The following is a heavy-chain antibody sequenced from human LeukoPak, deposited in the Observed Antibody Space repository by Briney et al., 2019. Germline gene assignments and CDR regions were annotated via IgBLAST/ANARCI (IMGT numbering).Heavy chain of an antibody. D-gene: IGHD2-2*01. CDR2: ISYDGSNK. J-gene: IGHJ6*03. CDR3: ARDPGYCSSTSCRDYYYMDV. V-gene: IGHV3-30-3*01. Sequence: GGSLRLSCAASGFTFSSYAMHWVRQAPGKGLEWVAVISYDGSNKYYADSVKGRFTISRDNSKNTLYLQMNSLRAEDTAVYYCARDPGYCSSTSCRDYYYMDVWGKGTTVTVSS. CDR1: GFTFSSYA.